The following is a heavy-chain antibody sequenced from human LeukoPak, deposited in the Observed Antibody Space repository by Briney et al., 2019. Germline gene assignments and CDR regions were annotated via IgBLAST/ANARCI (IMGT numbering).Heavy chain of an antibody. CDR2: IGTAGDT. D-gene: IGHD2/OR15-2a*01. Sequence: PGGSLRLSCAASGFTFSSYDMHWVRQVTGKGLEWVSAIGTAGDTYYPGSVKGRFTISRENAKNSLYLQMNSLRAEDTAVYYCARENSRWGRGFDCWGQGTLVTVSS. V-gene: IGHV3-13*01. J-gene: IGHJ4*02. CDR1: GFTFSSYD. CDR3: ARENSRWGRGFDC.